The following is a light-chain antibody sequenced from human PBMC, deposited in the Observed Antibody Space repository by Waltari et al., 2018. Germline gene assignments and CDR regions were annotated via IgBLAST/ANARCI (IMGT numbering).Light chain of an antibody. CDR2: AAS. V-gene: IGKV1-9*01. Sequence: DIQLTQSPSFLSASVGDRVTITCRASQGISSYLAWYQQKPGKDPKLLIYAASTLQSGVPSRFSGSGSGTEFTLTISSLQPEDFVSYYCQQHDSYPLTFGGGTKVEIK. J-gene: IGKJ4*01. CDR3: QQHDSYPLT. CDR1: QGISSY.